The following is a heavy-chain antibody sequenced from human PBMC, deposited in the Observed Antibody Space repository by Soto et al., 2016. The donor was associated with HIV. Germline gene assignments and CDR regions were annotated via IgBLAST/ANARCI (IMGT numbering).Heavy chain of an antibody. Sequence: EVQLVESGGGLVQPGRSLRLSCTTSGFTFGDYAMTWVRQAPGKGLEWVAFIRSKIYGGAIQHGAAVRGRFTVSRDDSKGVAYLQMNSLKIEDTAVYYCARDKDINYDRYHYYYMDVWGKGTTVTVSS. CDR2: IRSKIYGGAI. CDR1: GFTFGDYA. CDR3: ARDKDINYDRYHYYYMDV. V-gene: IGHV3-49*04. J-gene: IGHJ6*03. D-gene: IGHD3-3*01.